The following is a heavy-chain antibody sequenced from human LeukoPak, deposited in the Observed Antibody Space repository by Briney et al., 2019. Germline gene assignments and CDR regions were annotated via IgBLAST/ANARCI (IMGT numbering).Heavy chain of an antibody. V-gene: IGHV3-21*01. CDR3: ARSLRGYSSGYHSNHFDY. J-gene: IGHJ4*02. CDR2: ISSGCSYI. D-gene: IGHD5-18*01. Sequence: AGGPLRLFCAACGFTLSNYNMILVREAPGKGVGWVASISSGCSYIYYADSVKGRSTIYRDNAKNSLYLQMNSLRAEDTAVYYCARSLRGYSSGYHSNHFDYWGQGTLVTVSS. CDR1: GFTLSNYN.